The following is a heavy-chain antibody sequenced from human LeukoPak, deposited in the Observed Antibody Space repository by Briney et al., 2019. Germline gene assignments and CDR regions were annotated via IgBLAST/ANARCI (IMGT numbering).Heavy chain of an antibody. CDR1: GGSISNYY. J-gene: IGHJ3*02. CDR2: IFYRGSI. Sequence: SETLSLTCTGSGGSISNYYWSWIRQPPGKGLEWIGYIFYRGSIDYSPSLQSRVTISVDTSKNHLSLRLTSVTAADTAVYFCARGVVLGQDDAFDIWGRGTMVTVSS. D-gene: IGHD3/OR15-3a*01. V-gene: IGHV4-59*12. CDR3: ARGVVLGQDDAFDI.